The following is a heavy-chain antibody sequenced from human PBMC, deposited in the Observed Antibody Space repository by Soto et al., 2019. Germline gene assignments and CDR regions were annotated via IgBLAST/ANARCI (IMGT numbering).Heavy chain of an antibody. CDR3: ARAPAELYGLDAFDI. J-gene: IGHJ3*02. CDR2: IKQDGSEK. D-gene: IGHD4-17*01. V-gene: IGHV3-7*03. CDR1: GFTFSSYW. Sequence: GVSLRLSCAASGFTFSSYWMSWVRQAPGKGLEWVANIKQDGSEKYYVDSVKGRFTISRDNAKNSLYLQMNSLRAEDTAVYYCARAPAELYGLDAFDIWGQGTMVTVSS.